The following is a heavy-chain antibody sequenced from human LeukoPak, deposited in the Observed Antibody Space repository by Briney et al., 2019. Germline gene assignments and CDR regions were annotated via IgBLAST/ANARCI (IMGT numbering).Heavy chain of an antibody. Sequence: SETLSLTYTVSGGSISNYYWNWIRQPPGKGLEWIGYIYYSGTTNYNPSLKSRVSMSVDTSKNQFSLKLSSVTAADTAVYFCARDATVTGHDCWGQGTLVTVSS. J-gene: IGHJ4*02. V-gene: IGHV4-59*12. CDR3: ARDATVTGHDC. CDR1: GGSISNYY. D-gene: IGHD4-17*01. CDR2: IYYSGTT.